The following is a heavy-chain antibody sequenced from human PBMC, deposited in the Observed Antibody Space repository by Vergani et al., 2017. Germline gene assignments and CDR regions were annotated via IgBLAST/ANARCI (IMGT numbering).Heavy chain of an antibody. CDR1: GYTFTGYY. Sequence: QVQLVQSGAEVEKPGASVKVSCKASGYTFTGYYMHWVRQATGQGLEWMGWMNPNSGNTGYAQKSQGRVTITRNTSISTAYMELSSLRSEDTAVYYCAGGTGTTGDNWCDAWGQGTLVTVSA. D-gene: IGHD1-1*01. CDR2: MNPNSGNT. J-gene: IGHJ5*02. CDR3: AGGTGTTGDNWCDA. V-gene: IGHV1-8*03.